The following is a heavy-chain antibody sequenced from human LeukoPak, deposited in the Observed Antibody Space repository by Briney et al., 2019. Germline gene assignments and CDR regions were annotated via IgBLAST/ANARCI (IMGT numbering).Heavy chain of an antibody. CDR3: AKGPFFYYDASGYNYFDS. J-gene: IGHJ4*02. CDR2: MSGSGGMT. CDR1: GFTFSSFA. D-gene: IGHD3-22*01. V-gene: IGHV3-23*01. Sequence: PGGSLRLSCAASGFTFSSFAMSWVRQAPGEGLEWVSSMSGSGGMTYSADSVKGRFTPSRDNSKDTLYLQMNNLRVEDTAIYYCAKGPFFYYDASGYNYFDSWGQGTLVTVSS.